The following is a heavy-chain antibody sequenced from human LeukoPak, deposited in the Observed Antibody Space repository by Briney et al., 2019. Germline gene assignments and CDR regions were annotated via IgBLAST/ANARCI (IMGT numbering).Heavy chain of an antibody. V-gene: IGHV4-59*01. CDR1: GGSISSYY. CDR3: ASEYYYDSSGTGDAFDI. J-gene: IGHJ3*02. D-gene: IGHD3-22*01. Sequence: PSETLSLTCTVSGGSISSYYWSWIRQPPGKGLEWIGYIYYSGSTNYNPSLKSRVTISVYTSKNQFSLKLSSVTAADTAVYYCASEYYYDSSGTGDAFDIWGQGTMVTVSS. CDR2: IYYSGST.